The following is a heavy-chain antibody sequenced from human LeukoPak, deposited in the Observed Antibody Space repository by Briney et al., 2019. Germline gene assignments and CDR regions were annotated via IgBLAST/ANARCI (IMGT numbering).Heavy chain of an antibody. J-gene: IGHJ5*02. D-gene: IGHD3-22*01. Sequence: SETLSLTYAVYGGSFSGYYWSWIRQPPGKGLEWIGEINHSRSTNYNPSLKSRVTISVDTSKNQFSLKLSSVTAADAAVYYCARGRVYYDSSGYKPYNWFDPWGQGTLVTVSS. CDR2: INHSRST. V-gene: IGHV4-34*01. CDR3: ARGRVYYDSSGYKPYNWFDP. CDR1: GGSFSGYY.